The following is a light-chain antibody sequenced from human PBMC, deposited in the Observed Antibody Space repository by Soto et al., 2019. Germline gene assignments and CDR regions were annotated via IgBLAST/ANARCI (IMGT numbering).Light chain of an antibody. CDR1: QSISDC. J-gene: IGKJ1*01. V-gene: IGKV1-5*01. CDR2: DAS. Sequence: DIQMNQSPSTLSASLGDRVAITCGASQSISDCLAWYQPKPGKAPKLLIFDASSLKSGVPSRFSGSRSGTEFTLTISSLQHDDFANYYCQQYNTFYPWSFGQGTKADIK. CDR3: QQYNTFYPWS.